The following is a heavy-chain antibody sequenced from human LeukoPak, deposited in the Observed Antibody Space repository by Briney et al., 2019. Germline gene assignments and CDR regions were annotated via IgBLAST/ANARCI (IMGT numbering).Heavy chain of an antibody. CDR1: GFTFSSYS. V-gene: IGHV3-21*01. J-gene: IGHJ3*02. CDR3: ARDIVGVLGAFDI. CDR2: ISSSSSYI. D-gene: IGHD1-26*01. Sequence: GGSLRLSCAASGFTFSSYSMNWVRQAPGKGLEWVSSISSSSSYIYYADSVKGRFTISRDNAKNSLYLQMNSLRAEDTAVYYCARDIVGVLGAFDIWGQGTMVTVSS.